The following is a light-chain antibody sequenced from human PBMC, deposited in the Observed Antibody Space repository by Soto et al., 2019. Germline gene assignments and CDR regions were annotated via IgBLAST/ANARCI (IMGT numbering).Light chain of an antibody. CDR1: QSVSSSY. V-gene: IGKV3-20*01. CDR2: GAF. Sequence: ELVLTQSPGTLSLSPGERATLSCRASQSVSSSYLARYRQKPGQAPRLLIYGAFSRATGIPDRFSGRGSGTDFNLTINRLEPEDFAVYDCQHHGSSLCTFGQGTKVEIK. CDR3: QHHGSSLCT. J-gene: IGKJ1*01.